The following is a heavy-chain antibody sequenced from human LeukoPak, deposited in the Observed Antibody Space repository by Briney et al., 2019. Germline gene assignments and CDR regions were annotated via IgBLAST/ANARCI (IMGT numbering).Heavy chain of an antibody. D-gene: IGHD6-19*01. CDR2: IYTSGST. J-gene: IGHJ3*01. V-gene: IGHV4-4*07. Sequence: KPSESLSLTCTVSGCSISSYYWSWIRQPAGKGLEGIGRIYTSGSTNYNPSLKSRVTMSVDTSKNQFSLKLSSVTAADTAVYYCARDFVAGRLNSFDLWGQGTMVTVSS. CDR3: ARDFVAGRLNSFDL. CDR1: GCSISSYY.